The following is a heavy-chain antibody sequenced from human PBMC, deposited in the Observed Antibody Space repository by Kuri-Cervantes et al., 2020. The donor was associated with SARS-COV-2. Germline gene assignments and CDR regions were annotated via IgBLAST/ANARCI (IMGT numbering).Heavy chain of an antibody. V-gene: IGHV1-18*04. CDR1: GYAFTSFG. Sequence: ASVKVSCKASGYAFTSFGISWVRQAPGQGLEWMGWIITYSGHTNYAQKFQGRVTMTRDTSTSTAYMELRSLRTDDTAVYYCARDYCGGDCYSGTEAMLYFWGQGALVTVSS. CDR2: IITYSGHT. CDR3: ARDYCGGDCYSGTEAMLYF. D-gene: IGHD2-21*02. J-gene: IGHJ4*02.